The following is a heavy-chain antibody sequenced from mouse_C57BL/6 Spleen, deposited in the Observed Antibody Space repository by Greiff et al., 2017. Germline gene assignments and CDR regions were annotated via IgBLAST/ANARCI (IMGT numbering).Heavy chain of an antibody. Sequence: VQLKESGGGLVKPGGSLKLSCAASGFTFSSYAMSWVRQTPEKRLEWVATLSDGGSYTYYPDNVKGRFTISRDNAKNNLYLQMSHLKSEDTAMYYCARDALDGYLFDYWGQGTTLTVSS. CDR1: GFTFSSYA. D-gene: IGHD2-3*01. CDR2: LSDGGSYT. CDR3: ARDALDGYLFDY. J-gene: IGHJ2*01. V-gene: IGHV5-4*01.